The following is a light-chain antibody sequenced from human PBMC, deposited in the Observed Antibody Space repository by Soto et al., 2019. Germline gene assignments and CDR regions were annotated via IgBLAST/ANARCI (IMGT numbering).Light chain of an antibody. Sequence: ETVMTQSPATLSVSPGERATLSCRASQDISSNLAWYQQKPGQAPSLLIYGASTRATGTPARFSGSGSGTDFTLTISSLQSEDFAVYYCQQYDNWPWTFGQGTKVDI. J-gene: IGKJ1*01. CDR2: GAS. V-gene: IGKV3-15*01. CDR3: QQYDNWPWT. CDR1: QDISSN.